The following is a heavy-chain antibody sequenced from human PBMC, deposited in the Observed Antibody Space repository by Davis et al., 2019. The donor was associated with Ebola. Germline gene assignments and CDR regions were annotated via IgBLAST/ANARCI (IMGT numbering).Heavy chain of an antibody. CDR1: GGSISFSY. J-gene: IGHJ4*02. V-gene: IGHV4-4*07. Sequence: SETLSLTCTVSGGSISFSYWSWIRQPAGKGLEWIGRIYTSGSTNYNPSLKSRVTISVDTSKNQFSLKLSSVTAADTAVYYCARRATNYNYFDYWGQGTLVTVSS. D-gene: IGHD2-8*01. CDR2: IYTSGST. CDR3: ARRATNYNYFDY.